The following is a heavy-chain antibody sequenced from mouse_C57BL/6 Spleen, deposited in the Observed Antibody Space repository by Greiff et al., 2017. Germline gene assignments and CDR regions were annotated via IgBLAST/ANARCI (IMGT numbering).Heavy chain of an antibody. CDR3: AGTTVVAKDYYAMDY. CDR2: ILPGSGST. D-gene: IGHD1-1*01. Sequence: LVESGAELMKPGASVKLSCKATGYTFTGYWIEWVKQRPGHGLEWIGEILPGSGSTNYNEKFKGKATFTADTSSNTAYMQLSSLTTEDSAIYYCAGTTVVAKDYYAMDYWGQGTSVTVSS. CDR1: GYTFTGYW. J-gene: IGHJ4*01. V-gene: IGHV1-9*01.